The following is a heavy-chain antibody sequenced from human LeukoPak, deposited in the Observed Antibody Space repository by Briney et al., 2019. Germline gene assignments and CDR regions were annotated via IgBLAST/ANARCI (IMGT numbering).Heavy chain of an antibody. CDR1: GFTFDDYA. D-gene: IGHD1-26*01. V-gene: IGHV3-9*01. CDR3: AKDGLYGGSYFRGYFDY. Sequence: GRSLRLSCAASGFTFDDYAMHWVRQAPGKGLEWVSGIIWNSGSIGYADSVKGRFTISRDNAKNSPYLQMNSLRAEDTALYYCAKDGLYGGSYFRGYFDYWGQGTLVTVSS. CDR2: IIWNSGSI. J-gene: IGHJ4*02.